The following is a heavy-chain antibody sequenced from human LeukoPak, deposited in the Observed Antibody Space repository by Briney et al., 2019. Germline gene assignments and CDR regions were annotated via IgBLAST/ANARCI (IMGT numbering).Heavy chain of an antibody. CDR1: GGTFTSYD. CDR2: MNPNSGNT. J-gene: IGHJ5*02. CDR3: ARGVGSSWYEYNWFDP. Sequence: GASVKVSCKASGGTFTSYDINWVRQATGQGLEWMGWMNPNSGNTGYAQKFQGRVTITRNTSISTAYMELSSLRSEDTAVYYCARGVGSSWYEYNWFDPWGQGTLVTVSS. D-gene: IGHD6-13*01. V-gene: IGHV1-8*03.